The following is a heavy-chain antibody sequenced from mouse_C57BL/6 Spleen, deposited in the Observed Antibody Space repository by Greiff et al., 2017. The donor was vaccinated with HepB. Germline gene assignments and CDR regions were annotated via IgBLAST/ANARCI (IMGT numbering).Heavy chain of an antibody. D-gene: IGHD2-12*01. CDR1: GYTFTDYN. V-gene: IGHV1-18*01. CDR3: ARSEGYYFAY. J-gene: IGHJ3*01. Sequence: EVQLQQSGPELVKPGASVKIPCKASGYTFTDYNMDWVKQSHGKSLEWIGDINPNNGGTIYNQKFKGKATLTVDQSSSTAYMERRSLTSEDTAVYYCARSEGYYFAYWGQGTLVTVSA. CDR2: INPNNGGT.